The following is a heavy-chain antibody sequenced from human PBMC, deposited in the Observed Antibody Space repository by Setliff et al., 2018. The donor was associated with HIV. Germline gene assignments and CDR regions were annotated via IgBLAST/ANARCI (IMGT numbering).Heavy chain of an antibody. CDR2: IKSKKDGGTT. Sequence: GGSLRLSCATSGFNFNEAWMSWVRQAPGKGLECVGRIKSKKDGGTTHYTAPVKGRFTISRDDSKNTLHLQMNSLKTEDTAVYYCVGEWFIRGPFDYWGQGTLVTVSS. V-gene: IGHV3-15*01. D-gene: IGHD3-10*01. CDR1: GFNFNEAW. CDR3: VGEWFIRGPFDY. J-gene: IGHJ4*02.